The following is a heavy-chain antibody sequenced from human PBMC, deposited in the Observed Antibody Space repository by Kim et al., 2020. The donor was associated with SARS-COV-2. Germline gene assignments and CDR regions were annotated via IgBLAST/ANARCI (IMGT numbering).Heavy chain of an antibody. V-gene: IGHV1-69*01. D-gene: IGHD6-13*01. Sequence: YAQKVQGRLTVTGDDSTTTVYMELSSVRADDTAVYFCARGGFSSSWRLDYWGQGTLVTVSS. CDR3: ARGGFSSSWRLDY. J-gene: IGHJ4*02.